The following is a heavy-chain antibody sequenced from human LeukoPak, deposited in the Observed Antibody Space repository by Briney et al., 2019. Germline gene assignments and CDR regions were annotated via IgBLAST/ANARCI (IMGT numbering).Heavy chain of an antibody. CDR3: ARSLYGPFFDY. D-gene: IGHD3-10*01. J-gene: IGHJ4*02. Sequence: SETLSLTCTVSVGSINNHYWSWIRQPPGRGLEWIGYIYATGSTKYNPSLESRVTMSVDTSKNLFSLRVTSVTAADTAVYYCARSLYGPFFDYWGQGSLVTVSS. V-gene: IGHV4-59*11. CDR2: IYATGST. CDR1: VGSINNHY.